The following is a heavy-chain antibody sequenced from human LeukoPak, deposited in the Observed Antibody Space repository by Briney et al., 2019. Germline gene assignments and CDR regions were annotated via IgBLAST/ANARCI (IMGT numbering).Heavy chain of an antibody. J-gene: IGHJ4*02. CDR3: AKDPAITIFWPFDY. Sequence: GGSLRLSCAASGFTFSSYAMSWVRQAPGKGLEWVSAISGSGGSTYYADSAKGRFTISRDNSKNTLYLQMNSLRAEDTAVYYCAKDPAITIFWPFDYWGQGTLVTVSS. V-gene: IGHV3-23*01. D-gene: IGHD3-9*01. CDR2: ISGSGGST. CDR1: GFTFSSYA.